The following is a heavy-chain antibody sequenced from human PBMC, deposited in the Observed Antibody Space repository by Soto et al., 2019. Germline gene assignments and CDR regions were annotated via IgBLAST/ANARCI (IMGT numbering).Heavy chain of an antibody. CDR1: GYTFASYA. Sequence: QVQLVQSGAEVKKPGASVKVSCKASGYTFASYAISWMRQAPGQGLEWMGWISAYNGNTNYAQKLRGRDTMTTDTPRSTAYMELRSLRSDDPAVYSCARDPPPPDYWGQGTLVTVPS. CDR2: ISAYNGNT. J-gene: IGHJ4*02. V-gene: IGHV1-18*01. CDR3: ARDPPPPDY.